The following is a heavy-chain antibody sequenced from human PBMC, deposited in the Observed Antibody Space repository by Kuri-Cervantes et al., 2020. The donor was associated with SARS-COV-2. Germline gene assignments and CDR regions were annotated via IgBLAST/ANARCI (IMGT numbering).Heavy chain of an antibody. CDR1: GFTFDDYA. J-gene: IGHJ4*02. D-gene: IGHD2-2*02. Sequence: SLKISCAASGFTFDDYAMHWVRQAPGKGLEWVSGISWNSGSIGYADSVKGRFTISRDNAKNSLYLQMNSLRAEDTAVYYCAKEPYCSSTSCYIYWGQGTLVTVSS. CDR2: ISWNSGSI. V-gene: IGHV3-9*01. CDR3: AKEPYCSSTSCYIY.